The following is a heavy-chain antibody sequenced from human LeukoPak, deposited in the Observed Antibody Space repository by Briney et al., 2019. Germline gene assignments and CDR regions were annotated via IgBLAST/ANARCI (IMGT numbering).Heavy chain of an antibody. J-gene: IGHJ5*02. CDR1: GYSISSGYY. V-gene: IGHV4-38-2*02. D-gene: IGHD2-2*01. Sequence: KPSETLSLTCTVSGYSISSGYYWGWIRQPPGKGLEWIGSIYHSGSTYYNPSPKSRVTISVDTSKNQFSLKLSSVTAADTAVYYCAREVVPAAILNWFDPWGQGTLVTVSS. CDR3: AREVVPAAILNWFDP. CDR2: IYHSGST.